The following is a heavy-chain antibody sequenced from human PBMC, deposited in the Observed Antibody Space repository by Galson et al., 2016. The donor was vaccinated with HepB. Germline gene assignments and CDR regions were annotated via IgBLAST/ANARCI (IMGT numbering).Heavy chain of an antibody. J-gene: IGHJ4*02. CDR3: ARDRHMVRGVINSRFDY. Sequence: SVKVSCKASGYSFTTYSVHWVRQAPGQRLECMGWINAGNGNTKYSQKFQGRVTITRDTSASTVYMELSSLRSEDTAVYYCARDRHMVRGVINSRFDYWGQGTLVTVSS. CDR2: INAGNGNT. CDR1: GYSFTTYS. V-gene: IGHV1-3*01. D-gene: IGHD3-10*01.